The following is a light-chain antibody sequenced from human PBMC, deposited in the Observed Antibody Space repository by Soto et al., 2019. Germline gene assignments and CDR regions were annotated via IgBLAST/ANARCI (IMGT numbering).Light chain of an antibody. V-gene: IGKV1-5*03. Sequence: DIQMTQSPSTLSASVGDRVTITCRASQSISSWLAWYQQKPGKAPKLLIYKASSLESGVPSRFSGSGSGTEFTLTISSLQPDDFATYYCQQYYSWSYTFGQGTKLEIK. CDR2: KAS. CDR3: QQYYSWSYT. J-gene: IGKJ2*01. CDR1: QSISSW.